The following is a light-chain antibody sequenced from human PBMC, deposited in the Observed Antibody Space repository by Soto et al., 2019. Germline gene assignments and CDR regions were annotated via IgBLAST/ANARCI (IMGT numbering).Light chain of an antibody. J-gene: IGLJ3*02. Sequence: QSALTQPASVSGSPGQSITISCTGTSSDVGSYNLVSWYQQHPGKAPKLMIYEGSKRPSGVSNRFSGSKSGNTASLTISGLQAEDEADYYCQSYDSNLRGPVFGGGTKLTVL. CDR2: EGS. CDR1: SSDVGSYNL. CDR3: QSYDSNLRGPV. V-gene: IGLV2-23*01.